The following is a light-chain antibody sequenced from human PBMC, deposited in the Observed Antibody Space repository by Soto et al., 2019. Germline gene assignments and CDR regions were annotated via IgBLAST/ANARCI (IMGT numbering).Light chain of an antibody. J-gene: IGLJ1*01. CDR3: TSTTHGSIYV. CDR1: SSDVGNYNY. V-gene: IGLV2-14*01. Sequence: QSALTQPASVSGSPGQSITISCTGTSSDVGNYNYVSWYQQYPGRVPKLLIYMVSNRPSGVSNRFSGSKSGNTASLTISGLQAEDEADYFCTSTTHGSIYVFGNGTKVTVL. CDR2: MVS.